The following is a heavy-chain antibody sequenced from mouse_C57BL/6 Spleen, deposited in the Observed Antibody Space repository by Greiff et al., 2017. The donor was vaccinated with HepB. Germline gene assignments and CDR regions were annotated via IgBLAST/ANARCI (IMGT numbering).Heavy chain of an antibody. V-gene: IGHV1-7*01. CDR2: INPSSGYT. CDR1: GYTFTSYW. CDR3: ASYGNYEYYAMDY. Sequence: QVQLQQSGAELAKPGASVKLSCKASGYTFTSYWMHWVKQRPGQGLEWIGYINPSSGYTKYNQKFKDQATLTADKSSSTAYMQLSSLTYEDSAVYDCASYGNYEYYAMDYWGQGTSVTVSS. J-gene: IGHJ4*01. D-gene: IGHD2-1*01.